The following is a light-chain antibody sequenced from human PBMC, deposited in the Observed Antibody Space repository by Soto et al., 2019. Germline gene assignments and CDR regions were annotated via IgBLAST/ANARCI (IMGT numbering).Light chain of an antibody. V-gene: IGKV3-20*01. J-gene: IGKJ1*01. CDR3: QYYGSSPQT. CDR1: QSVSSIY. Sequence: EIVMTQSPATLSLSPGERATLSCRASQSVSSIYLAWYQQKPGQAPRLLIYGASSRATGIPDRFSGSGSGTDFTLAISRLEPEDFAVYYCQYYGSSPQTFGQGTKVDIK. CDR2: GAS.